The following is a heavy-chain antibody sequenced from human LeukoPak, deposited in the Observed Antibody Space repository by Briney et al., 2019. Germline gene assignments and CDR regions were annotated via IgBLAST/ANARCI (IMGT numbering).Heavy chain of an antibody. CDR2: ISSSSSSI. V-gene: IGHV3-48*04. CDR3: ARDQSYSSSS. Sequence: PGGSLRLSCAASGFTFSSYSMNWVRQAPGKGLEWVSYISSSSSSIYYADSVKGRFTISRDNAENSLYLQMNSLRAEDTAVYYCARDQSYSSSSWGQGTLVTVSS. J-gene: IGHJ4*02. CDR1: GFTFSSYS. D-gene: IGHD6-6*01.